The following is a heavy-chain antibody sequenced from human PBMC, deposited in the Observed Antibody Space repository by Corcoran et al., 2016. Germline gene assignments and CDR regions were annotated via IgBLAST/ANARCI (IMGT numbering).Heavy chain of an antibody. D-gene: IGHD1-26*01. CDR2: INPNSGGT. Sequence: QVQLVQSGAEVKKPGASVKVSCKASGYTFTGYYMHWVRQAPGQGLEWMGWINPNSGGTNYAQKFQGRVTMTRDTSISTAYMELSRLRSDDTAVYYCARPSGSYDGYYGMDLWGQGTMVTVSS. V-gene: IGHV1-2*02. CDR1: GYTFTGYY. J-gene: IGHJ6*02. CDR3: ARPSGSYDGYYGMDL.